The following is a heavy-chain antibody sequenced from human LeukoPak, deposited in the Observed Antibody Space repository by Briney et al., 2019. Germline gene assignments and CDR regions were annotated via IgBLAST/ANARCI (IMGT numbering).Heavy chain of an antibody. CDR1: GYTFTGYY. CDR2: INPNSGGT. J-gene: IGHJ5*02. D-gene: IGHD1-20*01. V-gene: IGHV1-2*06. CDR3: ARGGNWNRDNWFDP. Sequence: ASVKVSCEASGYTFTGYYMHWVRQAPGQGLEWMGRINPNSGGTNYAQKFQGRVTMTRDTSISTAYMELSRLRSDDTAVYYCARGGNWNRDNWFDPWGQGTLVTVSS.